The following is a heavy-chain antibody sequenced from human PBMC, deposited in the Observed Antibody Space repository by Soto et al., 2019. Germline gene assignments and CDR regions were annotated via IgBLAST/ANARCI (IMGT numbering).Heavy chain of an antibody. V-gene: IGHV5-10-1*01. Sequence: GESLKISCKGSGYSFTSYWISWVRQMPGKGLEWMGRIDPSDSYTNYSPSFQGHVTISADKSISTAYLQWSSLKASDTAMYYWARHFLSNSELGSEYYYGMDVWGKGTKVTVSS. CDR1: GYSFTSYW. CDR3: ARHFLSNSELGSEYYYGMDV. J-gene: IGHJ6*04. CDR2: IDPSDSYT. D-gene: IGHD4-4*01.